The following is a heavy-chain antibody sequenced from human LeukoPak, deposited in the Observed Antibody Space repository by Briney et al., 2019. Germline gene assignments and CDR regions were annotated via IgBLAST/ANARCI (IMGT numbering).Heavy chain of an antibody. J-gene: IGHJ4*02. D-gene: IGHD3-9*01. Sequence: SETLSLTCSVFGGSISSYYWSWIRQPAGKGLEWIGRIYASGSTNYNPSLKSRVTMSVDTSKNQFSLKLNSVTAADTALYYCARDKRYFDYFDYWGQGTLVTVSS. CDR3: ARDKRYFDYFDY. CDR1: GGSISSYY. V-gene: IGHV4-4*07. CDR2: IYASGST.